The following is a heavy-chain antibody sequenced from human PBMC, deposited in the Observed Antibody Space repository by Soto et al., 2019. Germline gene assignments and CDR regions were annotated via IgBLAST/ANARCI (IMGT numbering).Heavy chain of an antibody. CDR3: ADGLSGSRATIGC. D-gene: IGHD6-13*01. Sequence: NPSETLSLTCTVSGSSISSGGYYWTWIRQRPGKGLEWPGYIYYRGSTYYNPSLKTRVTLSLDPSKSQFSLTLTSVTAADTAVYYSADGLSGSRATIGCGGLGALVTVSS. CDR1: GSSISSGGYY. J-gene: IGHJ4*02. CDR2: IYYRGST. V-gene: IGHV4-31*03.